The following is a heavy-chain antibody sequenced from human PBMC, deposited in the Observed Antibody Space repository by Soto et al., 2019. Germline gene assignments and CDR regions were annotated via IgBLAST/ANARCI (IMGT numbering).Heavy chain of an antibody. CDR1: GGPFSRGGYY. V-gene: IGHV4-31*09. CDR3: AKTRYTMVRGVIITRWDYYYGMDV. J-gene: IGHJ6*02. D-gene: IGHD3-10*01. Sequence: SETLSLTCTVSGGPFSRGGYYWSWIRQHPGKGLECIGYIFYTGSTYYNPTLKSRVTISVDKSKNQFSLKLSSVTAADTAVYYCAKTRYTMVRGVIITRWDYYYGMDVWGQGTTVTVSS. CDR2: IFYTGST.